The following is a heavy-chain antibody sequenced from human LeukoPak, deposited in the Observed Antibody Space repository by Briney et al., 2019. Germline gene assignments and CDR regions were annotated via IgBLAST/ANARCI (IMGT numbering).Heavy chain of an antibody. V-gene: IGHV4-59*01. CDR2: IYYSGST. D-gene: IGHD6-13*01. J-gene: IGHJ5*02. CDR1: GASISSYY. Sequence: SETLSLTCAVSGASISSYYWSWIRRPPGKGLEWIAFIYYSGSTKYNPSLKSRVTISVDTSRNQFSLRLTSVTAADTAVYYCARALRQQLVTGWFDPWGQGTLVTVSS. CDR3: ARALRQQLVTGWFDP.